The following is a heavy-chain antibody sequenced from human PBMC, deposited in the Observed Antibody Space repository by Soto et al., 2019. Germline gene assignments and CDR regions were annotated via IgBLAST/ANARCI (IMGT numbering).Heavy chain of an antibody. D-gene: IGHD4-17*01. CDR2: IIPIFGTA. CDR1: GGTFSSYA. Sequence: QVQLVQSGAEVKKPGSSVKVSCKASGGTFSSYAISWVRQAPGQGLEWMGGIIPIFGTANYAQKFQGRVTXXEGESPSTAYLDVSSLRSEDTAVHYCAIGGDYFLSRSCCDPWGEGTLVTVSS. J-gene: IGHJ5*02. CDR3: AIGGDYFLSRSCCDP. V-gene: IGHV1-69*12.